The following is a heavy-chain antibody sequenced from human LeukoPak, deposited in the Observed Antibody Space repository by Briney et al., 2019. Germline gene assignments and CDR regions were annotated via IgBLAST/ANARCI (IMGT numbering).Heavy chain of an antibody. CDR2: IYYSGST. CDR1: GGSISSSSYY. Sequence: SETLSLTCTVSGGSISSSSYYWGWIRQPPGKGLEWIGSIYYSGSTYYNPSLKSRVTISVDKSKNQFSLKLSSVTTADTAVYYCAKKYYYDSRPLDYWGQGTLVTVSS. V-gene: IGHV4-39*07. J-gene: IGHJ4*02. D-gene: IGHD3-22*01. CDR3: AKKYYYDSRPLDY.